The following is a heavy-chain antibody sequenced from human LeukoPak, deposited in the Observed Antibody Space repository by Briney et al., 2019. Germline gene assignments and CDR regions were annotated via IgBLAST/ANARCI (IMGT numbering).Heavy chain of an antibody. CDR2: IYYNVAT. D-gene: IGHD5-24*01. CDR3: ARVRDGYNRNWAY. J-gene: IGHJ4*02. V-gene: IGHV4-39*02. CDR1: GGSISSSIYY. Sequence: PSETLSLTCTVSGGSISSSIYYWGWFLQPPGKGLEWIGSIYYNVATYYNSSLKRRVTISVDTSKNHLSLKLSSVTAADTAVYYCARVRDGYNRNWAYWGQGTLVTVSS.